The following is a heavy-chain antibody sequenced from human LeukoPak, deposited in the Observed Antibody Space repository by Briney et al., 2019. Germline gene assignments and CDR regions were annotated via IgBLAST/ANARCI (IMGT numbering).Heavy chain of an antibody. CDR1: GGSISSSSSYY. Sequence: SETPSLTCTVSGGSISSSSSYYWGWIRQPPGKGLEWIGSIYYTGDTYYNSSLKSRVTISVDTSKNQFSLKLSSVTAADTALYYCSRLRGYTDGNPGYWGQGSLVTVSS. V-gene: IGHV4-39*01. CDR3: SRLRGYTDGNPGY. J-gene: IGHJ4*02. D-gene: IGHD5-12*01. CDR2: IYYTGDT.